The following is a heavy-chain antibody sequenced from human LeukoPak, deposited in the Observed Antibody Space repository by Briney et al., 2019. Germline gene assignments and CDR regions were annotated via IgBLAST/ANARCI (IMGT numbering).Heavy chain of an antibody. CDR1: GYTFTGYY. J-gene: IGHJ4*02. CDR3: ARDLGYCSGGSCSDY. D-gene: IGHD2-15*01. V-gene: IGHV1-2*06. Sequence: ASVKVSCKASGYTFTGYYMHWVRQAPGQGLEWMGRINPNSGGTNYAQEFQGRVTMTRDTSISTAYMELSRLRSDDTAVYYCARDLGYCSGGSCSDYWGQGTLVTLSS. CDR2: INPNSGGT.